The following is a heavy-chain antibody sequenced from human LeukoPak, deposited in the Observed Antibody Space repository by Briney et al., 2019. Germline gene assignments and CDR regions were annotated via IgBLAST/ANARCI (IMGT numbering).Heavy chain of an antibody. V-gene: IGHV3-33*01. CDR2: IWYDGSNK. CDR3: ARDRIYHYFDY. Sequence: GGSLRLSCAASGFTFSSYGMHWVRQAPGKGLEWVAVIWYDGSNKYYADSVKGRFTISRDSSKNTLYLQMSSLRAEDTAVYYCARDRIYHYFDYWGQGTLVTVSS. CDR1: GFTFSSYG. J-gene: IGHJ4*02. D-gene: IGHD5/OR15-5a*01.